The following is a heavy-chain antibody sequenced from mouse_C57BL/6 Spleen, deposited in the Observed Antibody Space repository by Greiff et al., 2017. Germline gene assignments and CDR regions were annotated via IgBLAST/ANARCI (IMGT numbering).Heavy chain of an antibody. CDR2: IDPSDSET. J-gene: IGHJ4*01. Sequence: QVQLQQPGAELVRPGSSVKLSCKASGYTFTSYWMHWVKQRPIQGLEWIGNIDPSDSETHYNQKFKDKATLTVDKSSSTAYMQLSSLTSEDSAVYYCARGGGTGYAMDYWGQGTSVIVSS. CDR3: ARGGGTGYAMDY. CDR1: GYTFTSYW. D-gene: IGHD4-1*01. V-gene: IGHV1-52*01.